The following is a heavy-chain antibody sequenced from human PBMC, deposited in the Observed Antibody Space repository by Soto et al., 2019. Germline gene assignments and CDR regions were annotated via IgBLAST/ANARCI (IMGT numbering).Heavy chain of an antibody. D-gene: IGHD3-10*01. CDR2: IYHSGST. V-gene: IGHV4-4*02. J-gene: IGHJ6*02. CDR1: GGSISSSNW. Sequence: PSETLSLTCAVSGGSISSSNWWSWVRQPPGKGLEWIGEIYHSGSTNYNPSLKSRVTISVDKSKNQFSLKLSSVTAADTAVYYCARRGNGSGSYYNVNPLYYGMDVWGQGATVTVSS. CDR3: ARRGNGSGSYYNVNPLYYGMDV.